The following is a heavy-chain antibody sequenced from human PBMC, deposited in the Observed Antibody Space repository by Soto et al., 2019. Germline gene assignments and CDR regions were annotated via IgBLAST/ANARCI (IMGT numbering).Heavy chain of an antibody. J-gene: IGHJ4*02. Sequence: GVSLRLSCKASGCTFSGYSMDWVRQALGKWLEWIAYISSGGVPVYYADSVKGRFTISRDNAKNSLYLKMNPLRDEDTAIYYCVRGRTKYYFDFWGQVAVLTVSS. D-gene: IGHD6-6*01. V-gene: IGHV3-48*02. CDR2: ISSGGVPV. CDR3: VRGRTKYYFDF. CDR1: GCTFSGYS.